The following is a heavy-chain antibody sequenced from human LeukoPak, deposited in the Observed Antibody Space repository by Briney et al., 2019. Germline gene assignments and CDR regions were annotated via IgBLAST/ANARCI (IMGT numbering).Heavy chain of an antibody. Sequence: SETLSLTCTVSGGSISSSSYYWGWIRQPPGKGLEWIGSIYYSGSTYYNPSLKSRVTISVDTSKNQFSLKLSSVTAADTAVYYCAGIYLQLVDYWGQGTLVTVSS. CDR2: IYYSGST. V-gene: IGHV4-39*01. CDR1: GGSISSSSYY. D-gene: IGHD6-13*01. CDR3: AGIYLQLVDY. J-gene: IGHJ4*02.